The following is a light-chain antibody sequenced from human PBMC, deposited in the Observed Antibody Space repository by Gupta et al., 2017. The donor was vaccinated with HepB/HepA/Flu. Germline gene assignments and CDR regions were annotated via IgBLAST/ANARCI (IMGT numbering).Light chain of an antibody. CDR3: RQHYTSPWT. V-gene: IGKV1-17*01. CDR2: AAS. CDR1: QGIRND. Sequence: DIQMTQSPSSLSASVGDRVTITCRASQGIRNDLGWYQQKPGKAPKRLIYAASSLQSGVPSRFSGSASGTEFTLPLRLLQPEDFATYYCRQHYTSPWTFGQGTKVEIK. J-gene: IGKJ1*01.